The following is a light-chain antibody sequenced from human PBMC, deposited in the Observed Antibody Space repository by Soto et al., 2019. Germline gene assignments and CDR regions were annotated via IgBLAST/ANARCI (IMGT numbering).Light chain of an antibody. J-gene: IGLJ1*01. CDR1: SSNIGKNS. CDR2: SNN. Sequence: QSVLTQPPSASGTPGQRVTISCSGSSSNIGKNSVYWYQQFPGTAPKLLIYSNNKRPSGVPDRFSASKSGTSASLAISGLRSEDEADYYCAAWDDGLSGYVFGTGTKATV. CDR3: AAWDDGLSGYV. V-gene: IGLV1-47*02.